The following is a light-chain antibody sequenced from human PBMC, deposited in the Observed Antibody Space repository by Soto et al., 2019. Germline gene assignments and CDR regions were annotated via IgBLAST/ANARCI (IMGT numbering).Light chain of an antibody. CDR2: DAS. CDR1: QSVRRD. V-gene: IGKV3-15*01. Sequence: IMMTQSPATLSVSPGESATLSCMAGQSVRRDLAWYQQQPGQAPRLLFYDASTRSTGTPARFSGSGSEAEFTLTISSLQSEDLSVYYCQQYNTWRISFGPGTKVDLE. CDR3: QQYNTWRIS. J-gene: IGKJ3*01.